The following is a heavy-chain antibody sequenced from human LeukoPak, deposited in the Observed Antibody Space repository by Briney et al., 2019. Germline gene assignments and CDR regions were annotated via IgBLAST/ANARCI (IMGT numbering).Heavy chain of an antibody. J-gene: IGHJ3*02. Sequence: SQILSLTCAISGDSVSSNSAAWNWIRQSPSRGLEWLGRTYYRSKWYNDYAVSVKSRIAINPDTSKDQFSLQLNSVTPEDTAVYYCARVVRITMTRGAFDIWGQGTMVTVSS. CDR2: TYYRSKWYN. D-gene: IGHD3-22*01. CDR1: GDSVSSNSAA. CDR3: ARVVRITMTRGAFDI. V-gene: IGHV6-1*01.